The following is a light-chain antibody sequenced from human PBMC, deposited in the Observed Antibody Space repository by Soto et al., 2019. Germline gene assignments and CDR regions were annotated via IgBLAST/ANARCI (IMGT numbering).Light chain of an antibody. CDR3: QQYNNWPLT. CDR1: QSMYNN. V-gene: IGKV3-15*01. J-gene: IGKJ4*01. Sequence: EIVMTQSPPTLSVSPGERATLSCRASQSMYNNLAWYQQKPGQAPRLLIYFASTRATGIPARFSGSGSGTEFTLTISSLQSEDFAVYYCQQYNNWPLTFGGGTKVEI. CDR2: FAS.